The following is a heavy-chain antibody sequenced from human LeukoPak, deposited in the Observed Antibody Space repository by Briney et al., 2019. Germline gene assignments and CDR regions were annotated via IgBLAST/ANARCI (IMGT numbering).Heavy chain of an antibody. Sequence: SVTVSFKASGGTFISYAISWVRQAPGQGLEWMGRIIPILGIANYAQKFQGRVTITADKSTSTAYMELSSLRSEDTAVYYCARDGGVSGSYNDYWGQGTLVTVSS. D-gene: IGHD1-26*01. CDR1: GGTFISYA. V-gene: IGHV1-69*04. CDR3: ARDGGVSGSYNDY. CDR2: IIPILGIA. J-gene: IGHJ4*02.